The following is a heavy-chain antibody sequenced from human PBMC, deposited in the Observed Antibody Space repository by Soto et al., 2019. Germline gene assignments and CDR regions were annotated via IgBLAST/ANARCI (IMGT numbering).Heavy chain of an antibody. CDR3: ARRSSSSLGSLFDP. CDR2: IYNIGST. V-gene: IGHV4-61*01. J-gene: IGHJ5*02. Sequence: SETLSLTCTVSGASVSSTNYFWSWIRQPPGKGLEWIGYIYNIGSTNYNPSLKSRVTISVDTSKNQFSVKLSSVTPTDTAVYYCARRSSSSLGSLFDPWGRGILVTVSS. D-gene: IGHD6-6*01. CDR1: GASVSSTNYF.